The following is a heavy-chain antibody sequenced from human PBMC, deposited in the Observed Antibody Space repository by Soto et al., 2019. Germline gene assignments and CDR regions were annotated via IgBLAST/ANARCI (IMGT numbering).Heavy chain of an antibody. CDR2: IYPGDSDT. CDR3: ARPGKVGPAAHYYGMDV. CDR1: GHSFTSYW. D-gene: IGHD2-2*01. Sequence: GESLKISCKGSGHSFTSYWIGWVRQMPGKGLEWMGIIYPGDSDTRYSPSFQGQVTISADKSISTAYLQWSSLKASDTAMYYCARPGKVGPAAHYYGMDVWGQGTTVTVSS. J-gene: IGHJ6*02. V-gene: IGHV5-51*01.